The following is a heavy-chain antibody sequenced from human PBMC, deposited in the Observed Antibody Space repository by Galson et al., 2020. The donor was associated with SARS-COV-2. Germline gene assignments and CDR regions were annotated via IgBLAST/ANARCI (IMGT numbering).Heavy chain of an antibody. CDR2: IYYSGST. V-gene: IGHV4-59*01. Sequence: SETLSLTCTVSGGSISSYYWSWIRQPPGKGLEWIGYIYYSGSTNYNPSLKSRVTISVDTSKNQFSLKLSSVTAADTAVYYCARVGSSSWYGVDYWGQGTLVTVSS. D-gene: IGHD6-13*01. CDR1: GGSISSYY. CDR3: ARVGSSSWYGVDY. J-gene: IGHJ4*02.